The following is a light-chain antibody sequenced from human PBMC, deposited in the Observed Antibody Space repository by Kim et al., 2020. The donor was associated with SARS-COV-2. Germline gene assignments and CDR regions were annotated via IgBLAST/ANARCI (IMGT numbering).Light chain of an antibody. V-gene: IGKV1-16*02. CDR3: EQYYRDPPA. Sequence: ASVGDRVTITGRASQGISNSVAGFKQKPGKAPKSLIYAASTLQSGVPSKFSGSGSGTDFTLTITSLQPEDFATYYCEQYYRDPPAVGQGTRLEIK. J-gene: IGKJ5*01. CDR2: AAS. CDR1: QGISNS.